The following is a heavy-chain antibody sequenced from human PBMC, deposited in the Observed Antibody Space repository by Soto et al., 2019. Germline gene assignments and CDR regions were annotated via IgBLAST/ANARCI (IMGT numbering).Heavy chain of an antibody. CDR2: INPNSGGT. CDR3: ASSAPTSLSGGYGYYGMDV. D-gene: IGHD3-22*01. V-gene: IGHV1-2*02. Sequence: QVQLVQSGAEVKKPGASVKVSCKAAGYTFTGYYMHWVRQAPGQGLEWMGWINPNSGGTNYAQKFQGRVSMTRDTSISTAYMELSRLRSDDTAVYYCASSAPTSLSGGYGYYGMDVWGQGTTVTVSS. CDR1: GYTFTGYY. J-gene: IGHJ6*02.